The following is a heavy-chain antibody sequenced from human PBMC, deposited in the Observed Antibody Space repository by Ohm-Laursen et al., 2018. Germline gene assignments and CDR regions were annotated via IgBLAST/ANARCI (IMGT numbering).Heavy chain of an antibody. CDR1: GFTFSDYY. CDR3: ARALQLWSNFDY. D-gene: IGHD5-18*01. CDR2: IYSGGST. Sequence: SLRLSCTASGFTFSDYYMSWVRQAPGKGLEWVSVIYSGGSTYYADSVKGRFTISRDNSKNTLYLQMNSLRAEDTAVYYCARALQLWSNFDYWGQGTLVTVSS. J-gene: IGHJ4*02. V-gene: IGHV3-66*01.